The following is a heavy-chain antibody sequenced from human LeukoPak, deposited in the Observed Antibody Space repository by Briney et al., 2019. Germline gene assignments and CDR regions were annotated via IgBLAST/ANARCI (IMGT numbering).Heavy chain of an antibody. Sequence: PSETLSLTCSVSDGSISSYYWSWIRQPPGKGLEWIGYIYYSGSTNYNPSLKSRVTISVDTSKNRFSLKLRSVTAADTAVYYCARDITVAGTGWYFDLWGRGTLVTVSS. CDR2: IYYSGST. D-gene: IGHD6-19*01. J-gene: IGHJ2*01. CDR3: ARDITVAGTGWYFDL. V-gene: IGHV4-59*01. CDR1: DGSISSYY.